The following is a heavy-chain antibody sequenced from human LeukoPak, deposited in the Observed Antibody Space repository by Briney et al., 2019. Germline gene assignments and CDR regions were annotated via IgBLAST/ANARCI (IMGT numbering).Heavy chain of an antibody. Sequence: GGSLRLSCAASGFTFSTYAMSWVRQAPGKGLEWASSISSSGGNTYYADSVKGRFSISRDNSKNTLYLQMSSLSAEDTAVYYCAKRDRPCSGDCSAPYYFDYWGQGTLVTVAS. CDR3: AKRDRPCSGDCSAPYYFDY. CDR2: ISSSGGNT. CDR1: GFTFSTYA. V-gene: IGHV3-23*01. D-gene: IGHD2-21*02. J-gene: IGHJ4*02.